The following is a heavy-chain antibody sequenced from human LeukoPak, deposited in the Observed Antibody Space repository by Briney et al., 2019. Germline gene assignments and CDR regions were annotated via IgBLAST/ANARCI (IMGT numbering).Heavy chain of an antibody. Sequence: GGSLRLSCAASGFTFSSYGMHWVRQAPGKGLEWVAFIRYDGSNKYYADSVKGRFTISRDNAKNSLYLQMNSLRAEDTAVYYCARSTFSLAVKDYYYYMDVWGKGTTVTVSS. CDR2: IRYDGSNK. D-gene: IGHD2-21*01. J-gene: IGHJ6*03. V-gene: IGHV3-30*02. CDR1: GFTFSSYG. CDR3: ARSTFSLAVKDYYYYMDV.